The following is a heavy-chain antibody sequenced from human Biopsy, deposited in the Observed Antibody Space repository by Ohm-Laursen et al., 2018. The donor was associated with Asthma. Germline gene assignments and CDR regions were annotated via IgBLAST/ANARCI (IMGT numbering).Heavy chain of an antibody. V-gene: IGHV3-7*03. CDR3: AKDGRGGTPDNWFDP. CDR2: IKHDGSEK. J-gene: IGHJ5*02. D-gene: IGHD1-7*01. CDR1: GFTFGDYW. Sequence: SLRLSCSASGFTFGDYWMSWVRQVPGKGLEWVANIKHDGSEKNHVDSLKGRFTISRDNAKNSLYLQMHSLRAEDTAVYYCAKDGRGGTPDNWFDPWGQGTLVTVSS.